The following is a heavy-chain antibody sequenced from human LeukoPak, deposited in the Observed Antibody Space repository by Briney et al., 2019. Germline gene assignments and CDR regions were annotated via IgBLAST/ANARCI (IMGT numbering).Heavy chain of an antibody. Sequence: SETLSLTCTVSGGSISSYYWSLIRLPPGKGLEWIGYIYDSGSTNYNPSLKSRVTISVDTSKNQFSLKLSSVTAADTAVYYCARVGVVWFDPWGQGTLVTVSS. CDR3: ARVGVVWFDP. CDR2: IYDSGST. J-gene: IGHJ5*02. V-gene: IGHV4-59*01. CDR1: GGSISSYY. D-gene: IGHD3-10*01.